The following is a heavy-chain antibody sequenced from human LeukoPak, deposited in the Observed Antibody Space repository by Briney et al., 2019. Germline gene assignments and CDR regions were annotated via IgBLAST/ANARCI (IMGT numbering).Heavy chain of an antibody. CDR3: ARGGGLFEWDYYFDF. Sequence: SETLSLTCTVSGVSISSYYWTWIRQAPGKGLEWIGYTSDSGSSNYNPSLKSRVTMSVDTSKSQFSLELYSVTAADTAIYYCARGGGLFEWDYYFDFWGQGTLVTVSS. V-gene: IGHV4-59*01. CDR2: TSDSGSS. CDR1: GVSISSYY. J-gene: IGHJ4*02. D-gene: IGHD3-9*01.